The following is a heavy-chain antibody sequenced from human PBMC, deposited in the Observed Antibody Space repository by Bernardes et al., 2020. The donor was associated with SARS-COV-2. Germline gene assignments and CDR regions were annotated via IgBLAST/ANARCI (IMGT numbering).Heavy chain of an antibody. V-gene: IGHV1-2*02. Sequence: ASVKVSCKASGYTFTGYYMHWVRQAPGQGLEWMGWINPNSGGTNYAQKFQGRVTMTRDTSISTAYMELSRLRSDDTAVYYCARGWNYVEYWFDPWGQGTLGTVSS. CDR3: ARGWNYVEYWFDP. J-gene: IGHJ5*02. CDR2: INPNSGGT. D-gene: IGHD1-7*01. CDR1: GYTFTGYY.